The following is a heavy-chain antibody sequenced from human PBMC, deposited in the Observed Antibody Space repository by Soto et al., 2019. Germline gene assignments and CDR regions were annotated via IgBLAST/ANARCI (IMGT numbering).Heavy chain of an antibody. CDR3: GRGGYYESSGSRNYHFYGMDV. CDR2: ISPYDDYT. Sequence: QVHLVQSGGEVKKPGASVKVFCKTSGYTFSSYGVNWVRQAPGRGLEWMGWISPYDDYTDYAQKFQGRVSMSTDTSTKTANMEXRSLRSDDTAVYYCGRGGYYESSGSRNYHFYGMDVWGQGTTVIVSS. V-gene: IGHV1-18*01. D-gene: IGHD3-22*01. J-gene: IGHJ6*01. CDR1: GYTFSSYG.